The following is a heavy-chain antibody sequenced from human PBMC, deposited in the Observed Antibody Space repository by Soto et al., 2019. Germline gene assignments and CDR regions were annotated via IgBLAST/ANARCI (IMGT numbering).Heavy chain of an antibody. J-gene: IGHJ6*03. CDR2: VSSSGSTI. Sequence: GGSLRLSCAASGFTFSDYHMSWIRQAPGKGLEWVSYVSSSGSTIYNADSVKGRFSVSRDNAKNSLYLQMNSLRVEDTAVYYCARGLYDILTGVGYYYYMDVWGKGTTVTVSS. V-gene: IGHV3-11*01. D-gene: IGHD3-9*01. CDR1: GFTFSDYH. CDR3: ARGLYDILTGVGYYYYMDV.